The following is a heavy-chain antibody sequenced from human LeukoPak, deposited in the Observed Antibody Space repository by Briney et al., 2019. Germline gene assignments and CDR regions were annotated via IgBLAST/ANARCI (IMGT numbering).Heavy chain of an antibody. V-gene: IGHV1-69*04. J-gene: IGHJ4*02. CDR1: GYTFTSYY. CDR3: ARESEYCSGGSCYIEIDY. Sequence: ASVKVSCKASGYTFTSYYMHWVRQAPGQGLEWMGRIIPILGIANYAQKFQGRVTITADKSTSTAYMELSSLRSEDTAVYYCARESEYCSGGSCYIEIDYWGQGTLVTVSS. D-gene: IGHD2-15*01. CDR2: IIPILGIA.